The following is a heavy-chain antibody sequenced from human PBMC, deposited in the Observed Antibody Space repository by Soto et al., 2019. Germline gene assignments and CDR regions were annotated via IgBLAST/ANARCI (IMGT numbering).Heavy chain of an antibody. CDR2: ISGSGGST. Sequence: GGSLRLSCAASGFTFSSYAMSWVRQAPGKGLEWVSAISGSGGSTYYADSVKGRFTISRDNSKNTLYLQMNSLRAEDTAVYYCANDPERITMGDIVVVPAAKDYYYYMDVWGKGTTVTVSS. CDR1: GFTFSSYA. J-gene: IGHJ6*03. V-gene: IGHV3-23*01. D-gene: IGHD2-2*01. CDR3: ANDPERITMGDIVVVPAAKDYYYYMDV.